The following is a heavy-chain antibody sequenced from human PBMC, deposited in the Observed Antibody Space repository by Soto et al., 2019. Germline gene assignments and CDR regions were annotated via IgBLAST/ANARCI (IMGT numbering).Heavy chain of an antibody. Sequence: GGSLRLSCAGSGFIVSSYYMSWVRQAPGKGLEWISVIYSGGSTYYADSVKGRFTISRDNSENTLYLQLNSLRAEDTAVYYCAKSGGNGWFADAFDVWGQGTMVTVSS. J-gene: IGHJ3*01. V-gene: IGHV3-53*01. CDR2: IYSGGST. CDR1: GFIVSSYY. D-gene: IGHD6-19*01. CDR3: AKSGGNGWFADAFDV.